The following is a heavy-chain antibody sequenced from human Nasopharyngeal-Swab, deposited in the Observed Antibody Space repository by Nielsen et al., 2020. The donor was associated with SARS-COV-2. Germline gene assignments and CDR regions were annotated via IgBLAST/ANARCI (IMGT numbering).Heavy chain of an antibody. J-gene: IGHJ6*02. D-gene: IGHD6-13*01. V-gene: IGHV3-48*03. CDR1: GFTFNTYV. CDR2: ISVGGTNT. CDR3: AREAYSSSWYGSNYYYYYGMDV. Sequence: GESLKISCAASGFTFNTYVMSWVRQAPEKGPEWVSSISVGGTNTYYADSVKGRFTISRDNAKNSLYLQMNSLRAEDTAVYYCAREAYSSSWYGSNYYYYYGMDVWGQGTTVTVSS.